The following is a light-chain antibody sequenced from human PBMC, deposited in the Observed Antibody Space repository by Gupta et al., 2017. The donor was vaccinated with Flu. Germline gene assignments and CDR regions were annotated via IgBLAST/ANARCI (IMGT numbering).Light chain of an antibody. CDR1: QSVNNN. CDR3: QQYYIRTPRT. Sequence: EIVMTQSPATLSVSPGEKVTLSCRASQSVNNNLAWYQQKTGQAPRLLIYFASTRAPGVPARCSGSGSGTEFIPIISSRESEDFAGDYCQQYYIRTPRTFGQGTKVEVK. CDR2: FAS. V-gene: IGKV3-15*01. J-gene: IGKJ1*01.